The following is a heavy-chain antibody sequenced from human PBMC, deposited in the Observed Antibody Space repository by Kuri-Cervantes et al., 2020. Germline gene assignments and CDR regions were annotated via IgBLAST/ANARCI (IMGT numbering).Heavy chain of an antibody. D-gene: IGHD3-10*01. CDR2: ISAYNGNK. CDR1: GGTFSSYA. CDR3: ARNRGARGGAWFDP. J-gene: IGHJ5*02. Sequence: ASVKVSCKASGGTFSSYAISWVRQAPGQGLEWMGWISAYNGNKNYAQKLQGRVTMTTDTSTSTAYMELRSRRSDDTAVYYCARNRGARGGAWFDPWGQGTLVTVSS. V-gene: IGHV1-18*01.